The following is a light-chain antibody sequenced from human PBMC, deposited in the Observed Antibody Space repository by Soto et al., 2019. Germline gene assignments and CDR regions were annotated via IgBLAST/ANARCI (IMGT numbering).Light chain of an antibody. CDR3: KQRNDWHPII. CDR2: GAS. V-gene: IGKV3D-20*02. Sequence: EIVFTQSAGTLSLSPCERATLSCKSSQSVSNNYLAWYQQKPGQAPRLLIYGASNRATGIPDRFSGSGSGPDFTLTIDNLEPEDFGVYYCKQRNDWHPIILGQGTRLEIK. J-gene: IGKJ5*01. CDR1: QSVSNNY.